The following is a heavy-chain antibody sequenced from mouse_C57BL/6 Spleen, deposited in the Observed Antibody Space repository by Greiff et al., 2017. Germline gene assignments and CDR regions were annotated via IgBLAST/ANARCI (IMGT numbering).Heavy chain of an antibody. D-gene: IGHD1-1*01. CDR1: GYSITSGYY. CDR2: ISYDGSN. CDR3: ARTYGSSYGFAY. J-gene: IGHJ3*01. Sequence: DVKLVESGPGLVKPSQSLSLTCSVTGYSITSGYYWNWIRQFPGNKLEWMGYISYDGSNNYNPSLKNRISITRDTSKNQFFLKLNSVTTEDTATYYCARTYGSSYGFAYWGQGTLVTVSA. V-gene: IGHV3-6*01.